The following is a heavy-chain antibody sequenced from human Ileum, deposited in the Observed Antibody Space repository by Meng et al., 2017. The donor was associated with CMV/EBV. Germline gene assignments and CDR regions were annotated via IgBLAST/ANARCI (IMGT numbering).Heavy chain of an antibody. CDR3: ARETYYYGLDV. V-gene: IGHV4-59*01. CDR2: MYSSGST. Sequence: SETLSLTCNVSGGSISGYYWSWIRQSPGKGLEWIGYMYSSGSTNYNPSLKSRVTMSVDTSKNQFSLNLSSVSAADTAVYFCARETYYYGLDVWGQGTTVNGAS. J-gene: IGHJ6*02. CDR1: GGSISGYY.